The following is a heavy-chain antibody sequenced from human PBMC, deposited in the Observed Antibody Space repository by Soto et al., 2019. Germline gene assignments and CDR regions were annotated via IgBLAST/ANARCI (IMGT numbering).Heavy chain of an antibody. CDR2: TNPNSDGA. CDR1: GYTFTDYY. Sequence: TVRVSCKASGYTFTDYYIHWVRQAPGQGLEWMGWTNPNSDGAHYAQKFRGRVTMTRDKSTRTLYMEVNRLRSDDTAVYFCARGGGSGWHGDWFDPWGQGTLVTVSS. J-gene: IGHJ5*02. CDR3: ARGGGSGWHGDWFDP. V-gene: IGHV1-2*02. D-gene: IGHD6-19*01.